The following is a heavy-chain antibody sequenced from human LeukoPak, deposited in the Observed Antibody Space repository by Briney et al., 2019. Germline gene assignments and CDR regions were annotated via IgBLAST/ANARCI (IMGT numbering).Heavy chain of an antibody. CDR2: MNPNSGDT. Sequence: ASVRVSCKTSAYTFTSYEINWVRQASGQGLEWMGWMNPNSGDTGYAQKFQGSVTMTRDTSINTAYVELSSLTSEDTAVYYCARGHGPGGTRWPNLDYWGQGTLITVSA. CDR1: AYTFTSYE. V-gene: IGHV1-8*01. CDR3: ARGHGPGGTRWPNLDY. D-gene: IGHD4-23*01. J-gene: IGHJ4*02.